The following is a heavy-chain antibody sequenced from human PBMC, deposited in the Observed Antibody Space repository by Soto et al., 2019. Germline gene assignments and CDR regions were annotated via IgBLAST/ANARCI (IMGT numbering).Heavy chain of an antibody. CDR1: GFTVSSNY. Sequence: EVQLVESGGGLVQPGGSLRLSCAASGFTVSSNYMSWVRQAPGKGLEWVSVIYSGGSTYYADSVKGRFTISRDNSKNTLYRQMNSLGAEDTAVYYCARKGLVYTWFDPWGQGTLVTVSS. D-gene: IGHD6-19*01. CDR2: IYSGGST. CDR3: ARKGLVYTWFDP. J-gene: IGHJ5*02. V-gene: IGHV3-66*01.